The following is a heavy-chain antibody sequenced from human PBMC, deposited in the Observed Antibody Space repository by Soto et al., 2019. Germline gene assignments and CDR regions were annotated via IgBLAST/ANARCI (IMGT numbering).Heavy chain of an antibody. CDR3: ARDRMGYCSSTSCYRNWFDP. J-gene: IGHJ5*02. CDR1: GGTFSSYA. CDR2: IIPIFGTA. V-gene: IGHV1-69*06. Sequence: QVQLVQSGAEVKKPGSSVKVSCKASGGTFSSYAISWVRQAPGQGLEWMGGIIPIFGTANYAQKFQGRVTITADKSTSTAYMELSSLRSEDTAVYYCARDRMGYCSSTSCYRNWFDPWGQGTLVTVSS. D-gene: IGHD2-2*01.